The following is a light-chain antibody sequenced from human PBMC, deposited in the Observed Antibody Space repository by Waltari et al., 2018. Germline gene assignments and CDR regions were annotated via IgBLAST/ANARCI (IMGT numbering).Light chain of an antibody. J-gene: IGLJ7*01. CDR1: SSNIGNNY. Sequence: QSGLTQPPSLSAAPGQKVTISSSGTSSNIGNNYVAWYQQIPGTVPKLLIYENYKRPSGIPDRFSGSRSGTSATLVITGLLTGDEADYYCGTWDSSLSGAVFGGDTHLTVL. V-gene: IGLV1-51*02. CDR2: ENY. CDR3: GTWDSSLSGAV.